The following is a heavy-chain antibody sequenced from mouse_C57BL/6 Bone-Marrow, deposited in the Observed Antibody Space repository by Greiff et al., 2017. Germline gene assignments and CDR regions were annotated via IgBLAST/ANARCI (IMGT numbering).Heavy chain of an antibody. CDR2: INYDGSST. CDR3: AREAMITRYFDV. CDR1: GFTFSDYY. Sequence: EVKLVESEGGLVQPGSSMKLSCTASGFTFSDYYMAWVRQVPEKGLEWVANINYDGSSTYYLDSLKSRFIISRDNAKNILYLQMSSLKSEDTATYYCAREAMITRYFDVWGTGTTVTVSS. V-gene: IGHV5-16*01. D-gene: IGHD2-4*01. J-gene: IGHJ1*03.